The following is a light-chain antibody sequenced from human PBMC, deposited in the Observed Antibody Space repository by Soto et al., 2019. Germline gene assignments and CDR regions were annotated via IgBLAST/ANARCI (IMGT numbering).Light chain of an antibody. CDR3: QHYTSYPLT. CDR1: QSISSW. J-gene: IGKJ4*01. CDR2: KAS. V-gene: IGKV1-5*03. Sequence: DIQMTQSPSTLSASVGDRVIITCRASQSISSWFAWYQQKPGKAPELLFYKASSLQSGVPSRFSGSGSGTEFTLTISSLQPDDFATYYGQHYTSYPLTFGGGTKVEIK.